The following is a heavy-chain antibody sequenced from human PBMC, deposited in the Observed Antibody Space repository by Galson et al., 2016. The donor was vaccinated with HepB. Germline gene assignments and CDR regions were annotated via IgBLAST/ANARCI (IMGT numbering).Heavy chain of an antibody. CDR1: GYTFTSFY. Sequence: SVKVSCKASGYTFTSFYIQWVRQAPGQGLEWVGIINPSSGGAFYTQNFQGRLTMTRDTSTNTVYMELSSLRSEGTALYFCAAVGSAMVTATYAVDLWGQGTMVSVSS. J-gene: IGHJ3*01. CDR2: INPSSGGA. CDR3: AAVGSAMVTATYAVDL. V-gene: IGHV1-46*01. D-gene: IGHD5-18*01.